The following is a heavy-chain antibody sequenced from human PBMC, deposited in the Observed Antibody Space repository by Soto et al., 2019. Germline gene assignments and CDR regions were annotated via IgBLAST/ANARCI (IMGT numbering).Heavy chain of an antibody. CDR3: AILPRGYSYVLEDY. CDR2: IIPIFGTA. CDR1: GGTFSSCA. Sequence: QVQLVQSGAEVKRHGSSMKVSCKASGGTFSSCAISWVRQAPGQGLEWMGGIIPIFGTANYAQKFQGRVTITADESTSTAYMELSSLRSEDTAVYYCAILPRGYSYVLEDYWGQGTLVTVSS. D-gene: IGHD5-18*01. V-gene: IGHV1-69*12. J-gene: IGHJ4*02.